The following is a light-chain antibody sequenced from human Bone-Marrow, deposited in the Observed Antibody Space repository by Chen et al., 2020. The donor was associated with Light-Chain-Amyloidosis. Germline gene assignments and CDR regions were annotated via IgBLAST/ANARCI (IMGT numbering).Light chain of an antibody. V-gene: IGKV1-33*01. CDR1: QAISNY. J-gene: IGKJ4*01. CDR3: QQHDNLPFT. Sequence: DIQMTQSPSSLSGSIGDRVTISCRASQAISNYLDWFQQKPGKPPRLLISATSNLERGVPSRFSGGESGTDFTVTISGLQPEDVDTYYCQQHDNLPFTFGGGTRVDIK. CDR2: ATS.